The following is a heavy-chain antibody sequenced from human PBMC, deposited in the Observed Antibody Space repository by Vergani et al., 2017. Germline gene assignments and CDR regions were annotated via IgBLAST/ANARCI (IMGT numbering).Heavy chain of an antibody. CDR3: ARDRDSSGSDAFDI. V-gene: IGHV4-31*03. Sequence: QVQLQESGPGLVKPSQTLSLTCTVPGGSISSGGYYWSWIRQHPGKGLEWIGYTYYSGSTYYNPSLKSRVTISVDTSKNQFSLKLSSVTAADTAVYYCARDRDSSGSDAFDIWGQGTMVTVSS. CDR2: TYYSGST. D-gene: IGHD3-22*01. CDR1: GGSISSGGYY. J-gene: IGHJ3*02.